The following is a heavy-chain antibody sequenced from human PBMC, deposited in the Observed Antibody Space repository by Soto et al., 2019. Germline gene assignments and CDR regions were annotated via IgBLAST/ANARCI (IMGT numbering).Heavy chain of an antibody. CDR3: GKAVDITVRGAPPSDY. Sequence: QVQLVESGGGVVQPGRSLRLSCAASGFTFNNFGMHWVRQAPGKGLEWVAVISYDSRNKYYADSVKGRFTISRDDPQNTLFLQMNSLRPEDTAVYYCGKAVDITVRGAPPSDYWGQGTLVTVSS. CDR2: ISYDSRNK. D-gene: IGHD3-10*01. V-gene: IGHV3-30*18. J-gene: IGHJ4*02. CDR1: GFTFNNFG.